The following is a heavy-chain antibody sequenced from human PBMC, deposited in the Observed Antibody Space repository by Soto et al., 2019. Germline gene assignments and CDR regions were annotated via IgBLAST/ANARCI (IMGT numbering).Heavy chain of an antibody. CDR2: IYYRGST. CDR1: GDSIGTINYY. V-gene: IGHV4-39*01. J-gene: IGHJ4*02. D-gene: IGHD2-8*01. CDR3: ARHPGYTVPTVYATHYFDD. Sequence: QLQLQESGPGLVKPSETLSVTCSVSGDSIGTINYYWGWLRQPPGKGPEWIGSIYYRGSTPYNPALRGRATISVDTSKNQFSLRLSSVTAADTAVYYCARHPGYTVPTVYATHYFDDWGQGVLVTVSS.